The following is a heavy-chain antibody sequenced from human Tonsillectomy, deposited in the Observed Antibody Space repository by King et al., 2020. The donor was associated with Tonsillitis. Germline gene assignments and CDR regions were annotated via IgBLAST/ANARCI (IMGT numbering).Heavy chain of an antibody. D-gene: IGHD4-17*01. CDR3: AKDWRLRSGLLDY. CDR2: IRSDGSNE. CDR1: GFTFSNYA. V-gene: IGHV3-30*02. Sequence: VQLVESGGGVVQPGGSLRLSCAASGFTFSNYAMHWVRQAPGKGLEWVAIIRSDGSNEYYADSVKGRFTISRDNSKNTLYLQMNSLRTEDTAVYYCAKDWRLRSGLLDYWGQGTLVTVSS. J-gene: IGHJ4*02.